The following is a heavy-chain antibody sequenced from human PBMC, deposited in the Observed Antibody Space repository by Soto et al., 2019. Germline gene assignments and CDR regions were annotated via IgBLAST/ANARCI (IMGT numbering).Heavy chain of an antibody. CDR3: AKKVPKVVAASYYMDV. Sequence: GGSLRLSCAASGFTFSSYAMSWVRQAPGKGLEWVSAISGSGGSTYYADSVKGRFTISRDNSKNTLYLQMNSLRAEDTAVYYCAKKVPKVVAASYYMDVWGKGTTVTVSS. J-gene: IGHJ6*03. D-gene: IGHD2-15*01. CDR2: ISGSGGST. V-gene: IGHV3-23*01. CDR1: GFTFSSYA.